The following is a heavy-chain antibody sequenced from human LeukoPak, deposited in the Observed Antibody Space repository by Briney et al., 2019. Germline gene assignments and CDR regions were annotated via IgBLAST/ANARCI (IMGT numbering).Heavy chain of an antibody. Sequence: GGPLRLSCAASGFTFSSYAMTWVRQAPGKGLEWVSAISGSGGSTYFADSVKGRFTISRDISKNPVYLQMNSLGAEDTALYYCARESRGIAALVDCWGQGTLVTVSS. J-gene: IGHJ4*02. CDR3: ARESRGIAALVDC. CDR1: GFTFSSYA. V-gene: IGHV3-23*01. CDR2: ISGSGGST. D-gene: IGHD6-13*01.